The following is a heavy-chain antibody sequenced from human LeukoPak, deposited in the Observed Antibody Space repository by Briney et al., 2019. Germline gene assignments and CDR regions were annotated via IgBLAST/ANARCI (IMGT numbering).Heavy chain of an antibody. V-gene: IGHV3-33*01. J-gene: IGHJ4*02. CDR1: GFTFSSHG. CDR2: VWYDGSNK. D-gene: IGHD4-23*01. CDR3: ARWGPGKADDY. Sequence: GGSLRLSCAASGFTFSSHGMHWVRQAPGKGLEWVAVVWYDGSNKYYADSVKGRFTISRDNSKDTLYLQMDSLRAEDTAVYYCARWGPGKADDYWGQGTLVTVSS.